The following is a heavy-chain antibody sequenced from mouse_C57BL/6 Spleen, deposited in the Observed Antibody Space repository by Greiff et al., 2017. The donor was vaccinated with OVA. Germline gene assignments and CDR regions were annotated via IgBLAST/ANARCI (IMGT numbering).Heavy chain of an antibody. D-gene: IGHD1-1*02. CDR2: IHPSDSDT. V-gene: IGHV1-74*01. Sequence: VQLQQPGAELVKPGASVKVSCKASGYTFTSYWMHWVKQRPGQGLEWIGRIHPSDSDTNYNQKFKGKATLTVDKSSSTAYMQLSSLTSEGSAVYYCAIAFYLNGGFAYWGQGTLVTVSA. CDR1: GYTFTSYW. CDR3: AIAFYLNGGFAY. J-gene: IGHJ3*01.